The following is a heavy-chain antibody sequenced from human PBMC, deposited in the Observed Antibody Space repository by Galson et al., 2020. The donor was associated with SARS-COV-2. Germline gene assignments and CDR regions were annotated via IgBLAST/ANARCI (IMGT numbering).Heavy chain of an antibody. CDR2: ISGSGYSA. D-gene: IGHD3-3*01. V-gene: IGHV3-23*01. J-gene: IGHJ3*02. Sequence: GGSLRLSCAASGFTFSTYAMSWVRQTPAKGLEWVSAISGSGYSAYYADSVKGRFTVSRDSSKSTLYLQMTSLRAEDTAVYYCAREKKSGSDFTLAFDIWGQGTMATVSS. CDR1: GFTFSTYA. CDR3: AREKKSGSDFTLAFDI.